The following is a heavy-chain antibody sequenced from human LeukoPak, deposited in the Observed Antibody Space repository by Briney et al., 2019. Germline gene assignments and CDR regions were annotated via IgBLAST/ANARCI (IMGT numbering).Heavy chain of an antibody. CDR1: GFTVSSNY. Sequence: GGSLRLSCAASGFTVSSNYMSWVRQAPGKGLEWVSVIYSGGSTYYADSVKGRFTISRDNSKNTLYLQMNSLRAEDTAVYYCARNVLLWFGGTDNWFDPWGQGTLVTVSS. J-gene: IGHJ5*02. CDR2: IYSGGST. D-gene: IGHD3-10*01. V-gene: IGHV3-53*01. CDR3: ARNVLLWFGGTDNWFDP.